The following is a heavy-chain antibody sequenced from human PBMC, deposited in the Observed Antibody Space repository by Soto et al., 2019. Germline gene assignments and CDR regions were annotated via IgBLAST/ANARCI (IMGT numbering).Heavy chain of an antibody. CDR1: GFTFSSYG. CDR2: ISYDGSNK. V-gene: IGHV3-30*18. CDR3: AKDLDYDFWSGYTYGMDV. J-gene: IGHJ6*02. Sequence: GGSLRLSCAASGFTFSSYGMHWVRQAPGKGLEWVAVISYDGSNKYYADSVKGRFTISRDNSKNTLYLQMNSLRAEDTAVYYCAKDLDYDFWSGYTYGMDVWGQGTTVTVSS. D-gene: IGHD3-3*01.